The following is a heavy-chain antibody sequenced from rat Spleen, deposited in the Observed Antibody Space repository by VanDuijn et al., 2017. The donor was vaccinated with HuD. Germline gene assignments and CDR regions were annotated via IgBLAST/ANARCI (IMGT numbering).Heavy chain of an antibody. J-gene: IGHJ3*01. CDR3: TGSNPNWFAY. V-gene: IGHV5-31*01. Sequence: EVKLVESGGGLVQPGRSLKLSCAASGFNFNDYWMGWVRQAPGKGLEWVASISNTGGSIYYPDKVKGRFVISKDNAKNTGYLQMTNLKSEDTAMYYCTGSNPNWFAYWGQGTLVTVSS. CDR1: GFNFNDYW. CDR2: ISNTGGSI. D-gene: IGHD3-4*01.